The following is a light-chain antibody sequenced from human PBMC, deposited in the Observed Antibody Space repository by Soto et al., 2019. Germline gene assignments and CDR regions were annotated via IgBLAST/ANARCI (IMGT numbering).Light chain of an antibody. Sequence: DIQMTQSPSSLSASVGDRVTISCRASQNINNYINWYQQKPGKAPKVLIYAASSLQGGVPSRFSGSGSETDFTLTISSLEPEDFATYFCQQTYSAPMYSFGQGTNLEIK. CDR2: AAS. CDR1: QNINNY. V-gene: IGKV1-39*01. J-gene: IGKJ2*01. CDR3: QQTYSAPMYS.